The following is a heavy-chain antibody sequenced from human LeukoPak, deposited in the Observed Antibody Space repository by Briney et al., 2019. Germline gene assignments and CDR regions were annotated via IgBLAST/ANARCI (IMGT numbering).Heavy chain of an antibody. CDR2: IWYDGSNK. V-gene: IGHV3-33*08. CDR1: GFTFSDYY. J-gene: IGHJ4*02. Sequence: GGSLRLSCAASGFTFSDYYMSWNRQAPGKGLEWVAVIWYDGSNKYYADSVKGRFTISRDNSKNTLYLQMNSLRAEDTAVYYCARGGHYYDSSGYPIDYWGQGTLVTVSS. D-gene: IGHD3-22*01. CDR3: ARGGHYYDSSGYPIDY.